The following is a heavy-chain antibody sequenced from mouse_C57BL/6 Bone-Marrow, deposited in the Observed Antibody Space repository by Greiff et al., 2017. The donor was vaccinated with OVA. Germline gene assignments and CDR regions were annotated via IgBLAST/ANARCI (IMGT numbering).Heavy chain of an antibody. CDR2: LNPNYGTT. D-gene: IGHD2-5*01. V-gene: IGHV1-39*01. J-gene: IGHJ3*01. Sequence: VQLQQSVPELVKPSASVKISCTASGYSFTDYNMNWVKQSNGKSLEWIGVLNPNYGTTSYNQKFKGKATLTVDQSSSTAYMQLNSLTSEDSAVYYCARGGTYYSNYAWFAYWGQGTLVTVSA. CDR3: ARGGTYYSNYAWFAY. CDR1: GYSFTDYN.